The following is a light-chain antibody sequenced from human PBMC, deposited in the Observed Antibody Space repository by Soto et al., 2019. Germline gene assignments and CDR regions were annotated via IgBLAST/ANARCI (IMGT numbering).Light chain of an antibody. CDR2: LEGSGSY. CDR3: ETWDSNTRV. CDR1: SGHSSYI. J-gene: IGLJ2*01. Sequence: QSVLTQSSSASASLGSSVKLTCTLSSGHSSYIIAWHHQQPGKAPRYLMKLEGSGSYNKGSGVPDRFSGSSSRADRYLTISNLQFDDEDNYYCETWDSNTRVFGGGTKVTVL. V-gene: IGLV4-60*02.